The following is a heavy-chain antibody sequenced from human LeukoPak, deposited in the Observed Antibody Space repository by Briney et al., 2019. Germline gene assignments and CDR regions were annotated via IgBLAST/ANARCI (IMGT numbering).Heavy chain of an antibody. CDR2: IWYDGSNK. J-gene: IGHJ4*02. Sequence: GGSLRLSCAASGFTFSSYGMHWVRQAPGKGLEWVAVIWYDGSNKYYADSVEGRFTISRDNSKNTLYLQMNSLRAEDTAVYYCAKDRYCSGGSCYYFDYWGQGTLVTVSS. D-gene: IGHD2-15*01. CDR3: AKDRYCSGGSCYYFDY. V-gene: IGHV3-33*06. CDR1: GFTFSSYG.